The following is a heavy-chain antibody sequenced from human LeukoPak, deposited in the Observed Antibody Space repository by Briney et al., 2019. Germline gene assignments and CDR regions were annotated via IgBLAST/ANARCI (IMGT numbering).Heavy chain of an antibody. J-gene: IGHJ4*02. CDR1: GVSISAYY. CDR2: IYPGESIYASENT. V-gene: IGHV4-4*07. D-gene: IGHD4-17*01. CDR3: ARDPTTVTTIFDS. Sequence: TETLSLTCSVSGVSISAYYWSWIRQPAGKGLEWIGRIYPGESIYASENTNYNPSLKSRVSMSGDTSKNQVSLKLRSVTAADTAVYYCARDPTTVTTIFDSWGQGTLVTVSS.